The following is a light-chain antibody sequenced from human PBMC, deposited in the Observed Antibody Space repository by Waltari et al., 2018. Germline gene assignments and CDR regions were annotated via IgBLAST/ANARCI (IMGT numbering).Light chain of an antibody. V-gene: IGLV3-25*03. CDR1: ALSKKY. Sequence: SFELTQPPSLSVSPGQTARITCSGDALSKKYAHWHQQRPGLAPVLVIYKDSERPSGIPERFSGSSSGTTVTLTLSGVQAEDEADYYCQSADSSGSVVFGGGTKLTVL. J-gene: IGLJ2*01. CDR3: QSADSSGSVV. CDR2: KDS.